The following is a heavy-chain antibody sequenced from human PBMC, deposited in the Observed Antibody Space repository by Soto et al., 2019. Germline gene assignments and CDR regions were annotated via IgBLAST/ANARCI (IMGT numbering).Heavy chain of an antibody. CDR1: GFNFPRLC. CDR3: TRGQGNH. J-gene: IGHJ4*02. CDR2: MNPFSGNA. V-gene: IGHV1-8*01. Sequence: GPPVQAGAGVKKAGASGGGSFKASGFNFPRLCTFLGRPATGQGLEWMGWMNPFSGNAVYTQKFQDRVTMTRDTSINTAYMEMSGLRSEDTAVYYCTRGQGNHWGQGSLVTVSS.